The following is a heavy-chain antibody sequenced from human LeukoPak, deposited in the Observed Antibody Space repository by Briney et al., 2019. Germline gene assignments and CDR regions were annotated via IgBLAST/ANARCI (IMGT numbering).Heavy chain of an antibody. CDR2: IYSSGST. Sequence: SETLPLTCTVSGGSISSYYWSWIRQPPGKGLEWIGYIYSSGSTNYSPSLKSRVTISVDTSKNQFSLKLDSVTAADTAVYYCTRGGLTTVTAWGQGTLVTVSS. CDR3: TRGGLTTVTA. CDR1: GGSISSYY. V-gene: IGHV4-59*01. J-gene: IGHJ4*02. D-gene: IGHD4-17*01.